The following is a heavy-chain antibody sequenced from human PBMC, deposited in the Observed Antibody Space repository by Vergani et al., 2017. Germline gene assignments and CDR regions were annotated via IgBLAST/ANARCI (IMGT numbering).Heavy chain of an antibody. D-gene: IGHD5-18*01. V-gene: IGHV3-23*01. Sequence: EVQLLESGGGLVQPGGSLRLSCAASGFTFSSYAMSWVRQAPGKGLEWVSAISGSGGSTYYADSVKGRFTISRDNSKNTLYLQMNSLRAEDTAVYYCARDTAMVHYFDYWGQGTLVTVSS. CDR1: GFTFSSYA. J-gene: IGHJ4*02. CDR3: ARDTAMVHYFDY. CDR2: ISGSGGST.